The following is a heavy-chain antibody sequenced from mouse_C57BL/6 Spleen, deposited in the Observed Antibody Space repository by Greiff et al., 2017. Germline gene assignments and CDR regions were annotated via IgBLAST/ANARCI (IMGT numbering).Heavy chain of an antibody. CDR2: ISNGGGST. J-gene: IGHJ3*01. CDR1: GFTFSDYY. Sequence: EVKLVESGGGLVQPGGSLKLSCAASGFTFSDYYMYWVRQTPEKRLEWVAYISNGGGSTYYPDTVKGRFTISRENAKNTLYLQMSRLKSEDTAMYYCARALYYGRDWFAYWGQGTLVTVSA. D-gene: IGHD1-1*01. CDR3: ARALYYGRDWFAY. V-gene: IGHV5-12*01.